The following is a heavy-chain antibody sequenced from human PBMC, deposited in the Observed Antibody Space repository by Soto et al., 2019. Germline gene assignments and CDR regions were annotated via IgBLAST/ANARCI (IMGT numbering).Heavy chain of an antibody. J-gene: IGHJ4*02. CDR1: GYTLSGSS. CDR3: TTKDY. V-gene: IGHV3-73*02. Sequence: EVQLVESGGGLVQPGGSLKLSCAASGYTLSGSSIHWVRQASGKGLEWVGRIRDKANSYATSYAASVNGRFTIYRDDSKNTAYLQMNSLKTEDTAVYYCTTKDYWGRGTLVTVSS. CDR2: IRDKANSYAT.